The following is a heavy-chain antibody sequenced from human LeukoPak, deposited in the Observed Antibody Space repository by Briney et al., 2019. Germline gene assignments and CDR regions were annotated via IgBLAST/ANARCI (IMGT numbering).Heavy chain of an antibody. D-gene: IGHD2/OR15-2a*01. CDR2: ISAYNGNT. CDR3: ARGKGLENYYYYMDV. Sequence: ASVKVSCKASGYTFTGYYMHWVRQAPGQGLEWMGWISAYNGNTNYAQKLQGRVTMTTDTSTSTAYMELRSLRSDDTAMYYCARGKGLENYYYYMDVWGKGTTVIISS. CDR1: GYTFTGYY. J-gene: IGHJ6*03. V-gene: IGHV1-18*04.